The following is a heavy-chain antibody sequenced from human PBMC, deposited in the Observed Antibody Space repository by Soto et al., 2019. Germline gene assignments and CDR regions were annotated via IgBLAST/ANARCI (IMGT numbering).Heavy chain of an antibody. Sequence: TLSLTCTVSGGSVSGSYWSWIRQTPGKVLEWIGFIHYTGTTNYNISLKSRVTMSVDLAKNQFSLRLRSVTAADTAVYFCAKYRRTDAEGYSFDFWGQGALVTVSS. CDR1: GGSVSGSY. V-gene: IGHV4-59*02. J-gene: IGHJ4*02. D-gene: IGHD2-15*01. CDR2: IHYTGTT. CDR3: AKYRRTDAEGYSFDF.